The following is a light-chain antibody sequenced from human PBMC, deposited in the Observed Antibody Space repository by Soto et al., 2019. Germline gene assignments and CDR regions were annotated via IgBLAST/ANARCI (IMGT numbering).Light chain of an antibody. V-gene: IGKV1-39*01. Sequence: EIQVTQSPSSLSASVGDRVTITCRASQSISSYLNWYQQKPGKAPKLLIYAASSLQSGVPSRFSGSGSGTDFTLTISSLQPEDFATYYCQQSYSTPRIPFGQRT. CDR2: AAS. CDR3: QQSYSTPRIP. J-gene: IGKJ5*01. CDR1: QSISSY.